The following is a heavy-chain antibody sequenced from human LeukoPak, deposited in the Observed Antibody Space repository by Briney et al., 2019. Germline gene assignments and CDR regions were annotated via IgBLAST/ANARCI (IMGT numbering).Heavy chain of an antibody. CDR3: AKSTYCSGGSCYSSDSDY. Sequence: GGSLRLSCATSGFTFNRFGMHWVRQAPGKGLEWVAVISYDGSNKYYADSVKGRFTISRDNSKNTLYLQMNSLRAEDTAVYYCAKSTYCSGGSCYSSDSDYWGQGTLVTVSS. V-gene: IGHV3-30*18. D-gene: IGHD2-15*01. CDR2: ISYDGSNK. J-gene: IGHJ4*02. CDR1: GFTFNRFG.